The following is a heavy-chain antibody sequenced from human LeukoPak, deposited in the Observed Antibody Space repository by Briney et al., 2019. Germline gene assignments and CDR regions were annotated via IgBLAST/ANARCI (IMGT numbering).Heavy chain of an antibody. J-gene: IGHJ4*02. CDR3: ARGDDHDYGDLYLDY. D-gene: IGHD4-17*01. CDR2: MYYRGNT. CDR1: GGSISTITYY. V-gene: IGHV4-39*07. Sequence: PSETLSLTCTVSGGSISTITYYWGWIRQPPGKGLEWVGHMYYRGNTFYNPSLKSRVTISVDTSKNQFSLKLSSVTPADTAVYYCARGDDHDYGDLYLDYWGQGTLVTASS.